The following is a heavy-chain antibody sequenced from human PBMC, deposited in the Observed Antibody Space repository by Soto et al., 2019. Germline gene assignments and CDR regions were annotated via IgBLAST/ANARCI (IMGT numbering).Heavy chain of an antibody. V-gene: IGHV3-48*02. CDR2: ISGSSNTI. CDR1: GFTLSTYS. D-gene: IGHD3-10*01. Sequence: EVQRVESGGGLIQRGGSLRLSCAASGFTLSTYSLNWVRQAPRKGLEWLSYISGSSNTIYYADSVKGRFTISRDNAKNSLYLQMNSLRDEDTAVYFCARGFDLQYGMDVWGQGTTVTVSS. CDR3: ARGFDLQYGMDV. J-gene: IGHJ6*02.